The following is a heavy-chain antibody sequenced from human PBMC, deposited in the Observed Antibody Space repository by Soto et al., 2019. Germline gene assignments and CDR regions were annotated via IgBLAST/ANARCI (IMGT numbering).Heavy chain of an antibody. Sequence: SGPTLVKPTQTLTLTCTFSGFSLSTSGMSVSWIRQPPGKALEWLARIDWADNKYYSTSLWTRLTISKDTSKNQVVLTMTNMDPVDTATYYCARIINYGSGSRSDYWGQGTLVTVSS. D-gene: IGHD3-10*01. V-gene: IGHV2-70*11. CDR2: IDWADNK. J-gene: IGHJ4*02. CDR3: ARIINYGSGSRSDY. CDR1: GFSLSTSGMS.